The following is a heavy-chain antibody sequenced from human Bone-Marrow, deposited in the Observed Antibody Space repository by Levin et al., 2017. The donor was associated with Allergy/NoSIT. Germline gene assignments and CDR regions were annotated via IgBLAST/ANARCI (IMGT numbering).Heavy chain of an antibody. CDR1: GFTFSNAW. Sequence: GESLKISCAASGFTFSNAWMNWVRQAPGKGLEWVAHIKSKIDGGTTEFAAPVKGRFTISRDDSKNTVYLQINSLRIEDTAMYYCNTGKVPGDVWGQGTTVTVSS. J-gene: IGHJ6*02. V-gene: IGHV3-15*01. CDR2: IKSKIDGGTT. CDR3: NTGKVPGDV.